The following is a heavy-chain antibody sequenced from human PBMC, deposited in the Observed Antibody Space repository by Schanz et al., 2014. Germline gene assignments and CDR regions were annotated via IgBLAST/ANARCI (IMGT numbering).Heavy chain of an antibody. CDR1: GDSMSSGGYY. D-gene: IGHD2-15*01. J-gene: IGHJ6*02. Sequence: QVQLQESGPGLVKPSQTLSLTCNVSGDSMSSGGYYWNWIRQHPGKGLEWIGYIYDSGNTYYNPSLKSRVTMSIDTSENQFSLNLRSVTGADTAVYYCARLVAPSFYCCMDVWGQGTTVTVSS. CDR3: ARLVAPSFYCCMDV. V-gene: IGHV4-31*03. CDR2: IYDSGNT.